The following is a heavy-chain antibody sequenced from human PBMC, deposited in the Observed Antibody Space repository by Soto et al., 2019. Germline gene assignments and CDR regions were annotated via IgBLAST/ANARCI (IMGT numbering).Heavy chain of an antibody. V-gene: IGHV3-23*01. CDR2: ISYGGGTT. CDR3: AKNPGYYYDSTGYHFDY. D-gene: IGHD3-22*01. J-gene: IGHJ4*02. Sequence: GGSLRLSCAASEFTFSNYAMSWVRQAPGKGLEWVSAISYGGGTTYYAGSVKGRFTISRDNSKNTLYLQMNSLRAEDTAVYYCAKNPGYYYDSTGYHFDYWGQGTLVTVSS. CDR1: EFTFSNYA.